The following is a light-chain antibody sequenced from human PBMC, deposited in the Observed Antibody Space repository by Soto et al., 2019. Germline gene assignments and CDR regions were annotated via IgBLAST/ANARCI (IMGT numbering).Light chain of an antibody. J-gene: IGLJ2*01. Sequence: QSVLTQSSSASASLGSSVKLTCTLSSGHSSYIIAWHQQQPGKAPRYLMKLEGSGNYNKGSGVPDRFSGSSSGADRYLPISNLQFDEEADYYCETWDSPLSIFGGGTKLTVL. V-gene: IGLV4-60*02. CDR1: SGHSSYI. CDR2: LEGSGNY. CDR3: ETWDSPLSI.